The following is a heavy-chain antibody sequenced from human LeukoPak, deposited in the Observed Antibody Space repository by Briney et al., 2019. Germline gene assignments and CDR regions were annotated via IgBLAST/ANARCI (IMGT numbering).Heavy chain of an antibody. CDR2: IYPGDSDT. CDR1: GYSFTSYW. V-gene: IGHV5-51*01. J-gene: IGHJ5*02. Sequence: GESLKISCKGSGYSFTSYWIGWVRQMPGKGLEWMGIIYPGDSDTRYSPSFQGQGTISADKSISTAYLQWSSLKASDTAMYYCARAKIRFLEWLLFGGWFDPWGQGTLVTVSS. CDR3: ARAKIRFLEWLLFGGWFDP. D-gene: IGHD3-3*01.